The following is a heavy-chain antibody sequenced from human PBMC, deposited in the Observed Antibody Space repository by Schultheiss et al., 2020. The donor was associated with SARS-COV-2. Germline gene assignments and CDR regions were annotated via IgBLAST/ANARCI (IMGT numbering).Heavy chain of an antibody. CDR3: ARGYYDFWSGFDY. Sequence: GESLKISCAASGFTFRTYSMNWVRQAPGKGLEWVASISSSSTYLSYADSVKGRFTISRDNARDSLDLQMNSLRAEDTAVYYCARGYYDFWSGFDYWGQGTLVTVSS. D-gene: IGHD3-3*01. CDR2: ISSSSTYL. J-gene: IGHJ4*02. V-gene: IGHV3-21*03. CDR1: GFTFRTYS.